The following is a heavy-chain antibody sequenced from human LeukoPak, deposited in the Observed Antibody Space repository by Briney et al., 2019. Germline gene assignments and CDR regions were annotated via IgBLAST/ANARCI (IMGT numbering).Heavy chain of an antibody. CDR1: GFTFSSYA. V-gene: IGHV3-9*01. D-gene: IGHD3-16*01. CDR3: AKSVSQYYYGMDV. Sequence: GGSLRLSCAASGFTFSSYAMSWVRQAPGKGLEWVSGISWNSGSIGYADSEKGRFTISRDNAKNSLYLQMNSLRAEDTALYYCAKSVSQYYYGMDVWGQGTTVTVSS. J-gene: IGHJ6*02. CDR2: ISWNSGSI.